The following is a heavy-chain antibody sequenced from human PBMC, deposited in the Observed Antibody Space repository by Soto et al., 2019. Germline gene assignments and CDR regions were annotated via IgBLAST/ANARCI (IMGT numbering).Heavy chain of an antibody. V-gene: IGHV1-69*11. Sequence: QVQLVQSGDEVKKPGSSVRISCKSSAGTFNYYSISWVRQAPGQGLEWVGEISPMPDTTDYAAKYAGRVTITADESTTTAYMELMSLTSHDTAVYFWATRRWGLEMRGPFDVWGHGTMVTVSS. CDR2: ISPMPDTT. CDR3: ATRRWGLEMRGPFDV. D-gene: IGHD1-26*01. CDR1: AGTFNYYS. J-gene: IGHJ3*01.